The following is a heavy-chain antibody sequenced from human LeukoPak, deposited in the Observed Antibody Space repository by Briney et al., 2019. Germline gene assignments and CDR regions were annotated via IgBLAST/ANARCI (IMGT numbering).Heavy chain of an antibody. CDR2: IYYSGST. CDR1: GGSISSYY. Sequence: PSETLSLTCTVSGGSISSYYWSWIRQPPGKGLEWIGYIYYSGSTNYNPSLKSRVTISVDTSKNQFSLKLSSVTAADTALYYCAKGSGTYSTKNWSDPWGQGTLVTVSS. D-gene: IGHD1-26*01. CDR3: AKGSGTYSTKNWSDP. J-gene: IGHJ5*02. V-gene: IGHV4-59*08.